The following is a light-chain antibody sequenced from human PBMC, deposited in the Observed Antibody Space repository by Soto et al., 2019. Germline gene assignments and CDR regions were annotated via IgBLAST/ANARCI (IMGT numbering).Light chain of an antibody. CDR2: DAS. J-gene: IGKJ1*01. CDR1: QSISSW. V-gene: IGKV1-5*01. CDR3: QQYNSYSLT. Sequence: DIQMTQSPSTLSASEGDRVTITCRASQSISSWLAWYQQKPGKAPKLLIYDASSLESGVPSRFSGSGSGTEFTLTISSLQPDDFATYYCQQYNSYSLTFGQGTMVDIK.